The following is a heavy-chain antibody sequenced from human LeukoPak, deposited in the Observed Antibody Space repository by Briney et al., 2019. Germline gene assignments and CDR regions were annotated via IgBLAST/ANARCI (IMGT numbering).Heavy chain of an antibody. J-gene: IGHJ4*02. CDR1: GGSITSSTYY. V-gene: IGHV4-39*01. D-gene: IGHD3-22*01. CDR2: FYYSGST. CDR3: ARGNNYYDSSGYGY. Sequence: SETLSLTCTVSGGSITSSTYYWGWIRQPPGKGLDWIGTFYYSGSTYYNPSLKSRVTISVDTTKNQFSLNLSSVTAADTAVYYCARGNNYYDSSGYGYWGQGTLVTVSS.